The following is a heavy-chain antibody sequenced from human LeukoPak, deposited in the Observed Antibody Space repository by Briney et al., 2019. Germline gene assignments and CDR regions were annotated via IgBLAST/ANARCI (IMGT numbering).Heavy chain of an antibody. J-gene: IGHJ4*02. D-gene: IGHD2/OR15-2a*01. CDR3: ASHGAFYLAY. CDR2: IYHIGNT. V-gene: IGHV4-4*02. CDR1: GGSISSNNW. Sequence: PSGTLSLTCDVSGGSISSNNWWSWVRQPPGKGLEWIGEIYHIGNTNYNPSLKSRVTISVDKSNNQFSLKLNSVTAADTAVYYCASHGAFYLAYWGQGTLVTVSS.